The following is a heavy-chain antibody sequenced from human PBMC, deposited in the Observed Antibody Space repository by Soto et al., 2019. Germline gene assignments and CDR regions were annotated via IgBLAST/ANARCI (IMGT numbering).Heavy chain of an antibody. V-gene: IGHV5-10-1*01. Sequence: EVQLVQSGAEVKKPGESLRISCKGSGYSFTSYWISWVRQMPGKGLEWMGRIDPSDSYTNYSPSFQGHVTISADKSISTAYLQWSSLKASDTAMYYCARPQTSGSHYRNDAFDIWGQGTMVTVSS. CDR3: ARPQTSGSHYRNDAFDI. CDR1: GYSFTSYW. J-gene: IGHJ3*02. D-gene: IGHD1-26*01. CDR2: IDPSDSYT.